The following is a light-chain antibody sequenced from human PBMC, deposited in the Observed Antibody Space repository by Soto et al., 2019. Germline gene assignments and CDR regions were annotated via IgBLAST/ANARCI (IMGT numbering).Light chain of an antibody. Sequence: VIWRTQSPSLLSASTGDRVTISCLMSQGISSYLAWYQQKPGKAPELLIYAASTLQSGVPSRFSGSGSGTDFTLTISCLQSEDFATYYCQQYYSFPLTFGQGTRLEIK. J-gene: IGKJ5*01. CDR3: QQYYSFPLT. CDR2: AAS. CDR1: QGISSY. V-gene: IGKV1D-8*01.